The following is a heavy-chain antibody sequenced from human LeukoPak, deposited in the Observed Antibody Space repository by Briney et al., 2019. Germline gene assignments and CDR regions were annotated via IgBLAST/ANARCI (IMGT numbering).Heavy chain of an antibody. CDR1: GGSISSGDYY. V-gene: IGHV4-30-4*01. D-gene: IGHD2-2*01. CDR2: IYYSGST. CDR3: ARLCWGYCSSPEP. J-gene: IGHJ5*02. Sequence: SETLSLTCTVSGGSISSGDYYWSWIRQPPGKGLEWIGYIYYSGSTYYNPSLKSRVTISVDTSKNQFSLELSSVTAADTAVYYRARLCWGYCSSPEPWGQGTLVTVS.